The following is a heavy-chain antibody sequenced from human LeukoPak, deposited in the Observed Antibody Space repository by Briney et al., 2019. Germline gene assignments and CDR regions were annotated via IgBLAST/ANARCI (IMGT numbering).Heavy chain of an antibody. CDR2: ITESGYTI. J-gene: IGHJ4*02. CDR3: ARDYGGKPGGY. CDR1: GFIFSSYE. D-gene: IGHD4-23*01. Sequence: GGSLRLSCEASGFIFSSYEMNWVRQAPGKGLEWVAYITESGYTIYYADSVKGRFTISRDNSKNTLYLQMNSLRPEDTALYYCARDYGGKPGGYWGQGTLVTVSS. V-gene: IGHV3-48*03.